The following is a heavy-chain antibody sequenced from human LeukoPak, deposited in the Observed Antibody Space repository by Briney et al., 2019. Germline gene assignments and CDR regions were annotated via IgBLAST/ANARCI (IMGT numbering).Heavy chain of an antibody. Sequence: SETLSLTCAVYGGSFSGFYWSWIRQPPGKGLEWIGSIYYSGSTYYNPSLKSRVTMSVDTSKNQFSLKLSSVTAADTAVYYCASQVRDSSSWSMSYYYYMDVWGKGTTVTISS. CDR2: IYYSGST. CDR3: ASQVRDSSSWSMSYYYYMDV. CDR1: GGSFSGFY. V-gene: IGHV4-34*01. J-gene: IGHJ6*03. D-gene: IGHD6-13*01.